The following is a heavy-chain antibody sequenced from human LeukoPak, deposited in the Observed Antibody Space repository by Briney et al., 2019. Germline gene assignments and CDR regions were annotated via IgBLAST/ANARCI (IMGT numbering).Heavy chain of an antibody. V-gene: IGHV4-34*01. CDR1: GGSFSGYY. J-gene: IGHJ4*02. CDR3: ARLRGFDY. CDR2: INHSGST. D-gene: IGHD4-17*01. Sequence: PSETLSLTCAVYGGSFSGYYWSWIRQPPGKGLEWIGEINHSGSTNYNPSLKSRVTISVDTSKNQFSLKLSSATAADTAVYYCARLRGFDYWGQGTLVTVSS.